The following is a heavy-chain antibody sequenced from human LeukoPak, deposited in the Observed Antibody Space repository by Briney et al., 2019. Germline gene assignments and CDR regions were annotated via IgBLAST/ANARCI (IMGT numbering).Heavy chain of an antibody. Sequence: SETLSLTCTVSGDSISSSPYYWGWVRQPPGKGLEWIGSIYYIGSTHYNPSLKSRVTISVDTSKNQFSLKLSSVTAADTAVYYCARLGRDSSSWRPNYYYYYMDVWGKGTTVTISS. CDR1: GDSISSSPYY. CDR3: ARLGRDSSSWRPNYYYYYMDV. CDR2: IYYIGST. V-gene: IGHV4-39*07. D-gene: IGHD6-13*01. J-gene: IGHJ6*03.